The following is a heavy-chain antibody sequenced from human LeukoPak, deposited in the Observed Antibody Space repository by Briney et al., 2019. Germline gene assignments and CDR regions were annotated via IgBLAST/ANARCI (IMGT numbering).Heavy chain of an antibody. Sequence: ASVKVSCKASGYSFTSYYMHWVRQAPGQGLEWMGWINPKSGGTNYAQRFQGRVTMTRDTSISTAYMELSRLRSDDSAVYYCSRSIVGATPIDYWGQGTLVTVSS. D-gene: IGHD1-26*01. CDR2: INPKSGGT. CDR1: GYSFTSYY. J-gene: IGHJ4*02. CDR3: SRSIVGATPIDY. V-gene: IGHV1-2*02.